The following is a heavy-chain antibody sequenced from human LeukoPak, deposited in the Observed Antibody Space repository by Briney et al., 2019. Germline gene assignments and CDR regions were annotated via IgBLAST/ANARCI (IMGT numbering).Heavy chain of an antibody. J-gene: IGHJ4*02. V-gene: IGHV4-4*07. D-gene: IGHD3-22*01. CDR3: ARDWPYYYDSSGYWYYFDY. CDR1: GGSISSYY. CDR2: IYTSGTT. Sequence: SETLSLTCTVSGGSISSYYWSWIRQPAGKGLEWIGRIYTSGTTNYNPSLKSRVTMSVDTSKNQFSLKLSSVTAADTAVYYCARDWPYYYDSSGYWYYFDYWGQGTLVTVSS.